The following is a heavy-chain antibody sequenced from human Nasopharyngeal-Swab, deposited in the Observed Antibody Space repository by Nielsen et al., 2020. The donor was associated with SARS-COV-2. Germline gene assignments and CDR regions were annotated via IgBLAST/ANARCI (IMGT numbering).Heavy chain of an antibody. V-gene: IGHV4-59*11. J-gene: IGHJ5*02. CDR3: AKEGATGWFDP. CDR1: GVFITSQY. Sequence: SESMSLACTVAGVFITSQYWSWTRQRPGKGLEWIGYISHNSGTSYNRSLKSRVTMFMDTSKNQFSLRLRSVTAADTAVYYCAKEGATGWFDPWGQGTLVTVSS. CDR2: ISHNSGT.